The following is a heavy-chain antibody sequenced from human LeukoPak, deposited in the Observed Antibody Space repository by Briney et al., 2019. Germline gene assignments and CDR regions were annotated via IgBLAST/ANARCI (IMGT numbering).Heavy chain of an antibody. CDR1: GFTFSGYW. Sequence: GGSLRLSCAASGFTFSGYWMSWVRQAPGKGLEWVANIKQDGSEKYYVDSVKGRFTISRDNAKNSLYLQMNSLRAEDTAVYYCARVDYDILTGYFNVWGQGTLVTVSS. V-gene: IGHV3-7*01. J-gene: IGHJ4*02. CDR2: IKQDGSEK. D-gene: IGHD3-9*01. CDR3: ARVDYDILTGYFNV.